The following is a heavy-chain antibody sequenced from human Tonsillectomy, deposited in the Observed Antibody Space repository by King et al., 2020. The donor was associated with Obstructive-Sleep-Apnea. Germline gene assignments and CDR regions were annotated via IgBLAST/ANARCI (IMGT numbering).Heavy chain of an antibody. V-gene: IGHV3-7*03. J-gene: IGHJ4*02. CDR1: GFTFSSSW. CDR3: ARDLYCSTIDCYQGSGVFDY. Sequence: EVKLVESGEGLVQPGGSLRLSCAASGFTFSSSWMSWVRQAPGKGLEWVANIKQDGSEKYYVDSVTGRFTISRDNAKNSLYLQMNSLRAEDTAVYYCARDLYCSTIDCYQGSGVFDYWGQGSLVTVSS. CDR2: IKQDGSEK. D-gene: IGHD2-2*01.